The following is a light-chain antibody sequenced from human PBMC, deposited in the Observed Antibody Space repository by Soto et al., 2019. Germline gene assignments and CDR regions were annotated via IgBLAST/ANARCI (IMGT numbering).Light chain of an antibody. CDR2: SAS. Sequence: DIQMTQSPSSLSASVGDSVTITCRTSQHVDRYLSWYQQIPGRAPKLWIYSASSLVSGVPPRFRGSASGTEFTLSISSLQREDFATYFCQQSSNIPWTFGQGTKVEMK. J-gene: IGKJ1*01. V-gene: IGKV1-39*01. CDR1: QHVDRY. CDR3: QQSSNIPWT.